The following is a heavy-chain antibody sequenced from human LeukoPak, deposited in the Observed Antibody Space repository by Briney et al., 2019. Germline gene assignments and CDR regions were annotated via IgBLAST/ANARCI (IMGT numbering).Heavy chain of an antibody. CDR2: ISSSGSTI. V-gene: IGHV3-11*04. CDR3: ASPAQYYYASGSFESY. J-gene: IGHJ4*02. CDR1: GFTFSDYY. Sequence: PGGSLRLSCAASGFTFSDYYMSWIRQAPGKGLEWVSYISSSGSTIYYADSVKGRFTISRDNAKNSLYLQMNSLRAEDTAVYYCASPAQYYYASGSFESYWGQGSLVTVSS. D-gene: IGHD3-10*01.